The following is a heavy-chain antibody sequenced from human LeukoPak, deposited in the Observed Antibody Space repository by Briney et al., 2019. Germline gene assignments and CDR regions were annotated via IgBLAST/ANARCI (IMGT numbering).Heavy chain of an antibody. Sequence: SQTLSLPRTLSRGSICIRNYYWSWIRQPAGKGPGWIGRISTSGSTNYNPSLKSRVTISVDTSKNQFSLKLSSVTAADTAVYYCARQVDPWGQGTLVTVSS. CDR2: ISTSGST. V-gene: IGHV4-61*02. CDR1: RGSICIRNYY. J-gene: IGHJ5*02. CDR3: ARQVDP.